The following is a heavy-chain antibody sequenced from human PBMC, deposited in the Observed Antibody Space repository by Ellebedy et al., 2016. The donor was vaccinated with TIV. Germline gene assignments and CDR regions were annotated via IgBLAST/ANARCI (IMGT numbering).Heavy chain of an antibody. J-gene: IGHJ5*02. D-gene: IGHD3-22*01. Sequence: AASVKVSCKASGYTFTTYAMHWVRQASGQGLEWMGWINAGNGNTKYSQKFQGRVTITRDTSASTAYMELSSLRSENTAVYYCARLSRVYDSSGYNWFDPWGQGTLVTVSS. V-gene: IGHV1-3*01. CDR3: ARLSRVYDSSGYNWFDP. CDR2: INAGNGNT. CDR1: GYTFTTYA.